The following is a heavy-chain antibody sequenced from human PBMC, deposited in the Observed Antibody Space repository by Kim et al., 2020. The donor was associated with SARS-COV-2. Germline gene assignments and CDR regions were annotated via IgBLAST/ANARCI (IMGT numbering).Heavy chain of an antibody. CDR3: ARGHSGYEGAYFDY. V-gene: IGHV4-34*01. J-gene: IGHJ4*02. CDR1: GGSFSGYY. Sequence: SETLSLTCAVYGGSFSGYYWSWIRQPPGKGLEWIGEINHSGSTNYNPSLKSRVTISVDTSKNQFSLKLSSVTAADTAVYYCARGHSGYEGAYFDYWGQGTLVTVSS. CDR2: INHSGST. D-gene: IGHD5-12*01.